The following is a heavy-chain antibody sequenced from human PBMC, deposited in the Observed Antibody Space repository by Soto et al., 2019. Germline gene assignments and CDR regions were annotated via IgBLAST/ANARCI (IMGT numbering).Heavy chain of an antibody. CDR1: GFTFTDYW. CDR3: ARDPYCVSNSCYYIY. J-gene: IGHJ4*02. V-gene: IGHV3-7*01. D-gene: IGHD2-2*01. CDR2: IKQDGSQE. Sequence: GGSLRLSCVASGFTFTDYWMSWVRQAPGKGLEWVANIKQDGSQEYYVDSVKGRFTISRDNAKNSLYLQMNNLKAEDTAVYYCARDPYCVSNSCYYIYWGQGTLVTVSS.